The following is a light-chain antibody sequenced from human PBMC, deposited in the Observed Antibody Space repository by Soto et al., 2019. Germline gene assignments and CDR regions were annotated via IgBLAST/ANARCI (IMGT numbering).Light chain of an antibody. CDR1: QSVSSSY. CDR2: GAS. CDR3: QQYGSSPVT. V-gene: IGKV3-20*01. J-gene: IGKJ2*01. Sequence: EIVLTQSPGTLSLSPGERATLSCRASQSVSSSYLAWYQQKPGQAPRLLIYGASSRATGIPDRFSGSGSGTDFTLTISRLEPEDFPVYYCQQYGSSPVTFGQGTKLEIK.